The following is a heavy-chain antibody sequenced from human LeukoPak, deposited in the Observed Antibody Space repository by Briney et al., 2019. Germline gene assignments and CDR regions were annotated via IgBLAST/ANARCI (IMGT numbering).Heavy chain of an antibody. CDR3: ARVRVRGVLSCFDY. CDR1: GFTFSTYS. CDR2: ISRSSDTI. Sequence: PGGSLRLSCAASGFTFSTYSMNWVRQAPGKGLEWVSYISRSSDTIFYADSVKGRFTISRDNAKNSLYLQMNSLRAEDTAVYYCARVRVRGVLSCFDYWGQGTLVTVSS. D-gene: IGHD3-10*01. V-gene: IGHV3-48*04. J-gene: IGHJ4*02.